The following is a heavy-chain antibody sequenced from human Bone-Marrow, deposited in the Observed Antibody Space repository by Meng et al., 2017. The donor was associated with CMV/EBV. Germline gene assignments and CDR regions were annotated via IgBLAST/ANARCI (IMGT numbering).Heavy chain of an antibody. CDR2: ISGSGGST. CDR3: AKDGPIGYDSSGYYLYYFDY. V-gene: IGHV3-23*01. Sequence: SSYAMGWVRQAPGKGLEWVSGISGSGGSTYYADSVKGRFTISRDNSKNTLYLQMNSLRAEDTAVYYCAKDGPIGYDSSGYYLYYFDYWGQGTLVTVSS. D-gene: IGHD3-22*01. CDR1: SSYA. J-gene: IGHJ4*02.